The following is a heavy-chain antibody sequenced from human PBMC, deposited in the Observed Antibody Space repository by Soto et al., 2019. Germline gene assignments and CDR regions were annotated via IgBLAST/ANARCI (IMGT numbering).Heavy chain of an antibody. D-gene: IGHD2-2*01. Sequence: SVKVSCKASGRTFSSYAITWVRQAPGQGLEWMGGTIPLFGTPNYAQRFQGRVTITADKSTNKDYMELSSLRSEDTAVYSCARDAVGYQPRTYWGQGTLVTVSS. CDR1: GRTFSSYA. J-gene: IGHJ4*02. CDR2: TIPLFGTP. V-gene: IGHV1-69*06. CDR3: ARDAVGYQPRTY.